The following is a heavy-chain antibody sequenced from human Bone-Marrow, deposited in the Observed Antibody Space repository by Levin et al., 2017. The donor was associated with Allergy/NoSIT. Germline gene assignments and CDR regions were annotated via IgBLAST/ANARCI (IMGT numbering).Heavy chain of an antibody. D-gene: IGHD4-11*01. V-gene: IGHV3-7*03. CDR1: GFTFSDYW. Sequence: GSLRLSCVASGFTFSDYWMTWVRQPLGKGLEWVANIKQDGSEKYYAESVKGRFTISRDNAKNSLFLQMNYLGTDDTAVYFCARDTTVGGEAWGQGTLVTVSS. CDR3: ARDTTVGGEA. J-gene: IGHJ5*02. CDR2: IKQDGSEK.